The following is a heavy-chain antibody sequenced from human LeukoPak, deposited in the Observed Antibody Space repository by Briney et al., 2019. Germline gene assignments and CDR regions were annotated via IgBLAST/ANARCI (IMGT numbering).Heavy chain of an antibody. V-gene: IGHV3-48*01. J-gene: IGHJ4*02. CDR2: ITSGSDAI. CDR1: GFTFSSYS. D-gene: IGHD2-21*02. CDR3: AKSQSGDFPNWDY. Sequence: PGWSLRLSCAASGFTFSSYSMNWIRQAPGKGLAWVSYITSGSDAIYYADSVKGRFTISRDNAKSSLYLQMSSLRAEDTAVYYCAKSQSGDFPNWDYWGQGTLVTVSS.